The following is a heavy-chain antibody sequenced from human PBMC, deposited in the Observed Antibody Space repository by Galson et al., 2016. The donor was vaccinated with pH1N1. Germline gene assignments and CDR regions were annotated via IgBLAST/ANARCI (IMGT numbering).Heavy chain of an antibody. CDR1: GYSLSSNYY. J-gene: IGHJ4*02. CDR3: ARLRWEFLRGPDIDIFYFDY. D-gene: IGHD1-26*01. Sequence: ETLSLTCGVSGYSLSSNYYGAWIRQPPGQGLEWIGSIWHSGNTYYNPSLQSRVTISLVTSKNYFSLNLHSVTAEDTAVYYCARLRWEFLRGPDIDIFYFDYWGQGTLVTVSS. CDR2: IWHSGNT. V-gene: IGHV4-38-2*01.